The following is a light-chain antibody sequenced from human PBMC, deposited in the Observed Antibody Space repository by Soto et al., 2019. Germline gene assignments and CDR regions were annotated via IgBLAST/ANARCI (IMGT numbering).Light chain of an antibody. Sequence: DIQMTQSPSTLSASVGDRVTITCRASQNINKWLAWYQQKPGKAPKLLIYEASTLEGGVPSRFSGSGSGIEFTLTISSLQPDDFATYWCQQYKSYSTFGQGTKMDIK. CDR3: QQYKSYST. CDR2: EAS. J-gene: IGKJ1*01. CDR1: QNINKW. V-gene: IGKV1-5*03.